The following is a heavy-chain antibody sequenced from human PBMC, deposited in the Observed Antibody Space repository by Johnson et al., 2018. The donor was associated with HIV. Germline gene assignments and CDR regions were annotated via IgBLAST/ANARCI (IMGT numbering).Heavy chain of an antibody. CDR2: IRNKPSSYSK. Sequence: VQLVESGGGVVRPGGSLRFSCAASGFIFDDYGMNWVRQAPGKGLEWVGRIRNKPSSYSKEYAASVKGRFTGSRDDSKNSVYLQMSSLKTEDTAVYYCTRDRDGVGVSWGQGTMVTVSS. D-gene: IGHD3-10*01. V-gene: IGHV3-72*01. CDR3: TRDRDGVGVS. J-gene: IGHJ3*01. CDR1: GFIFDDYG.